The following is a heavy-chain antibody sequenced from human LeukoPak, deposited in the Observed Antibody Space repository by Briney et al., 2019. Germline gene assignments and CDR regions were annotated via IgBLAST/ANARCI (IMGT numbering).Heavy chain of an antibody. CDR3: ARDRRRLRGMNGDGDAFDI. CDR2: IYSDGSI. V-gene: IGHV3-53*01. CDR1: GFSVRSNY. Sequence: PGGALRLSCAASGFSVRSNYISWVRQAPGKGLEWVSMIYSDGSIFHADSVKGRFTMSRDNSRHTLGLQMNSLRVEDTAVYFCARDRRRLRGMNGDGDAFDIWGQGTMVTVSS. J-gene: IGHJ3*02. D-gene: IGHD1-1*01.